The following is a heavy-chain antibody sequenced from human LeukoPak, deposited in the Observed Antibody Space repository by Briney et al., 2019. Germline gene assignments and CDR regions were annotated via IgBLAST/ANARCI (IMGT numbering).Heavy chain of an antibody. V-gene: IGHV4-31*03. D-gene: IGHD2-8*01. CDR3: ARDRRYCTNGVCLNYYYGMDV. CDR1: GGSISSGGYY. Sequence: NASETLSLTCTVSGGSISSGGYYWSWTRQHPGKGLEWIGYIYYSGSTYYNPSLKSRVTISVDTSKNQFSLKLSSVTAADTAVYYCARDRRYCTNGVCLNYYYGMDVWGQGTTVTVSS. J-gene: IGHJ6*02. CDR2: IYYSGST.